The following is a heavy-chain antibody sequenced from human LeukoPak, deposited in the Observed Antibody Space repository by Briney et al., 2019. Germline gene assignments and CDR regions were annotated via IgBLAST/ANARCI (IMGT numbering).Heavy chain of an antibody. V-gene: IGHV1-2*02. CDR3: VRDPGGCSGGSCYFYPDY. CDR1: GYTFAVYY. D-gene: IGHD2-15*01. J-gene: IGHJ4*02. Sequence: ASVKVSCKASGYTFAVYYIHWVRQAPGQGLEWMGWIKPNSGGTNYAQKFQGRVTMTSDTSISTAYMDLSSLRSDDTAIYYCVRDPGGCSGGSCYFYPDYWGQGTLVTVSP. CDR2: IKPNSGGT.